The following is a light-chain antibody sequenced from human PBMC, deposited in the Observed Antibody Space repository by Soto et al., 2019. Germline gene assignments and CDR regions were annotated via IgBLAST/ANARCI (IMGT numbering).Light chain of an antibody. CDR1: ESVSDNY. Sequence: VLTQSPGTLSLSPGERATLSCRASESVSDNYVAWYQQRPGQSPRLLIYGASNRATGIPDRFSGSGSGTDFTLTITRLEPEDFALYYCQQYGGSPITFGLGTRLEIK. CDR3: QQYGGSPIT. V-gene: IGKV3-20*01. CDR2: GAS. J-gene: IGKJ5*01.